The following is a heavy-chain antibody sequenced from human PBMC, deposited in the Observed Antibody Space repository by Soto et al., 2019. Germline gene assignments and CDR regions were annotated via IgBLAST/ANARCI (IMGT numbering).Heavy chain of an antibody. CDR1: GFTFSTYP. CDR2: ISYDGSNK. J-gene: IGHJ6*02. D-gene: IGHD1-26*01. V-gene: IGHV3-30-3*01. Sequence: QVQLVESGGGVVQPGRSLRLSCAASGFTFSTYPMHWVRQAPGKGLEWVSVISYDGSNKYYADSVKGRFTITRDNSQNTRFWEMNSLRPEDTALDYCAREWSCSMEYYYYGRDVWGQGTPFTVSS. CDR3: AREWSCSMEYYYYGRDV.